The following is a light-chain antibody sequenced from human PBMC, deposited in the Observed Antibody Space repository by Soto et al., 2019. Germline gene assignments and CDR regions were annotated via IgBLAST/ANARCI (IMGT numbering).Light chain of an antibody. CDR3: CSYAGSSIL. V-gene: IGLV2-23*02. Sequence: ALTQPASVSGSPGQSITISCTGTSSDVGSYNLVSWYQQHPGKAPKLMIYEVSKRPSGVSNRFSGSKSGNTASLTISGLQAEDEADYYCCSYAGSSILFGGGTKLTVL. CDR2: EVS. J-gene: IGLJ2*01. CDR1: SSDVGSYNL.